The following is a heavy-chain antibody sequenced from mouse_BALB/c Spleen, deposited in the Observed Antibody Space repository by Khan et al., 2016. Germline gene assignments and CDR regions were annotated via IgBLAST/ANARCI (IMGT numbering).Heavy chain of an antibody. CDR3: ASTAYCFDC. CDR1: GYSITSDYA. D-gene: IGHD4-1*02. Sequence: EVQLQESGPGLVKPSQSLSLTCTVTGYSITSDYAWNWIRQFPGNKLEWMGYISYSGSTSYNPSLKSRISITRDTSKNQFFLQLNSVTTEDTATYYCASTAYCFDCWGQGTTLTISS. J-gene: IGHJ2*01. CDR2: ISYSGST. V-gene: IGHV3-2*02.